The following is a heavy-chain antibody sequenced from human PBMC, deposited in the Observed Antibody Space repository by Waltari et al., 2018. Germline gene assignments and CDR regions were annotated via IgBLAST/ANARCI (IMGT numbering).Heavy chain of an antibody. CDR1: GGSFTSDRHY. J-gene: IGHJ4*02. D-gene: IGHD3-10*01. CDR3: ARSPSGPRGY. Sequence: QVQLQESGPGLVKPSQTLSLTCTVSGGSFTSDRHYWSWIRHPAGKGLEWVGYIYTNGSTNYNPSLKSRVTISIDTSKNQFSLKLTSVTAADTAVYYCARSPSGPRGYWGQGTLVTVSS. V-gene: IGHV4-61*09. CDR2: IYTNGST.